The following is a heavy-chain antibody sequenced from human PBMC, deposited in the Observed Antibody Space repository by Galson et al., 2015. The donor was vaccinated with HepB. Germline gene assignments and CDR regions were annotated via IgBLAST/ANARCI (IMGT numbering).Heavy chain of an antibody. D-gene: IGHD3-22*01. CDR3: ARDVFTTSVTMIVVVIDY. CDR1: GYTFTSYG. CDR2: ISAYNGNT. V-gene: IGHV1-18*01. Sequence: SVKVSCKASGYTFTSYGISWVRQAPGQGLEWMGWISAYNGNTNYAQKLQGRVTMTTDTSTSTAYMELSSLRSEDTAVYYCARDVFTTSVTMIVVVIDYWGQGTLVTVSS. J-gene: IGHJ4*02.